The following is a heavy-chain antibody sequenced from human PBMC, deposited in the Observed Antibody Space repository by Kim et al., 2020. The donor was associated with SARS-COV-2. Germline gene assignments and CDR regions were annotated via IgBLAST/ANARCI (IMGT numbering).Heavy chain of an antibody. D-gene: IGHD1-20*01. J-gene: IGHJ3*02. CDR3: AREVRYNWNGNAFDI. V-gene: IGHV4-59*01. Sequence: PSLKRRVTISVDTSKNHFSRRLSSVTAADTAVYYCAREVRYNWNGNAFDIWGQGTMVTVSS.